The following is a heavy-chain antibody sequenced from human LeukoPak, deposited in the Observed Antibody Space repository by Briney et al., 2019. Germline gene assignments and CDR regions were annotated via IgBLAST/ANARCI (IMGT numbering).Heavy chain of an antibody. Sequence: SETLSLTCTVSGYSISSGYYWGWIRQPPGKGLEWIGSIYHSGSTYYNPSLKSRVTISVDTSKNQFSLKLSSVTAADTAVYYCATYYDILTGWFAFDIWGQGTMVTVSS. V-gene: IGHV4-38-2*02. J-gene: IGHJ3*02. CDR1: GYSISSGYY. CDR3: ATYYDILTGWFAFDI. D-gene: IGHD3-9*01. CDR2: IYHSGST.